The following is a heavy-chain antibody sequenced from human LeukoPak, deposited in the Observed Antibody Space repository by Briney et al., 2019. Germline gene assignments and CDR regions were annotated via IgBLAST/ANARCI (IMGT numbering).Heavy chain of an antibody. J-gene: IGHJ5*02. D-gene: IGHD2-2*01. CDR1: VYSISSGYY. CDR3: ARHRGYCSTISCYGDNWFDP. CDR2: IYQSGST. V-gene: IGHV4-38-2*01. Sequence: SETLSLTCGVSVYSISSGYYWGWIRQPPGKGLEWIGSIYQSGSTYYNPSLKSRVSISVDTSRNQFSLKLSSVTAADTAVYYCARHRGYCSTISCYGDNWFDPWGQGTLVTVSS.